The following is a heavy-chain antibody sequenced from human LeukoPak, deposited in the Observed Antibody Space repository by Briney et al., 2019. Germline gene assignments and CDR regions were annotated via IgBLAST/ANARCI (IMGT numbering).Heavy chain of an antibody. J-gene: IGHJ4*02. V-gene: IGHV4-30-4*01. CDR3: AREVYYYDSSAYYYFDY. D-gene: IGHD3-22*01. CDR1: GGSITSGDYY. Sequence: PSETLSLTCTVSGGSITSGDYYWSWIRQPPGKGLEWIGYIYCSGSTYYNPSLKSRVTISVDTSKNQFSLKLSSVTAADTAVYYCAREVYYYDSSAYYYFDYWGQGTLVTVSS. CDR2: IYCSGST.